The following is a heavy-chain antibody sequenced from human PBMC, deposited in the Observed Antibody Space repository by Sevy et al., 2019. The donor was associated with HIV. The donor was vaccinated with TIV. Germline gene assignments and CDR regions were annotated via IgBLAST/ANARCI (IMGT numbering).Heavy chain of an antibody. CDR3: ATTKDYYDSSGYPFDY. CDR2: FDPEDGET. V-gene: IGHV1-24*01. D-gene: IGHD3-22*01. CDR1: GYTLTELS. J-gene: IGHJ4*02. Sequence: ASVKVSCKVSGYTLTELSMHWVRQAPGKGVEGMGCFDPEDGETIYQQKFQGRVTLTEDTSTDTAYMELSSLRSEDAAVYYCATTKDYYDSSGYPFDYWGQGTLVTVSS.